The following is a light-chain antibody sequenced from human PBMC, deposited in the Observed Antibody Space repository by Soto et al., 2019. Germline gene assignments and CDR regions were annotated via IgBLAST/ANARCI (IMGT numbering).Light chain of an antibody. CDR1: SSSIGAGYD. CDR2: GNS. J-gene: IGLJ1*01. V-gene: IGLV1-40*01. Sequence: QSVLTQLPSVSGAPGQRVTISCTGSSSSIGAGYDVHWYQQLPGTAPKLLIYGNSNRPSGIPDRFSGSRSGTSASLAITGLQAEDEADYYCQSYDSSLSALFGTGTKVTVL. CDR3: QSYDSSLSAL.